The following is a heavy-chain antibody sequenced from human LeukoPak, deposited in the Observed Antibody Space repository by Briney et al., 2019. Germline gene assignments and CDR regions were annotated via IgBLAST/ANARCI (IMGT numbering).Heavy chain of an antibody. Sequence: GASVKVSCKTSGYTFTGYFMHWVRQAPGQGLEWMGWINPNSGGTNYAQTFQGRVTMTRDTSISTAYMELTRLRSDDTAMYYCSREGDYGDYGRLWYFDLWGRGTLVTVSS. CDR2: INPNSGGT. V-gene: IGHV1-2*02. CDR1: GYTFTGYF. J-gene: IGHJ2*01. CDR3: SREGDYGDYGRLWYFDL. D-gene: IGHD4-17*01.